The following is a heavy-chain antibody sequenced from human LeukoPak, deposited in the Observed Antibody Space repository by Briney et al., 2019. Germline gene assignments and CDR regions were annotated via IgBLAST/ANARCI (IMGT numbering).Heavy chain of an antibody. Sequence: SVKVSCKASGFTFTSSAMQWVRQARGQRLEWIGWIVVGSGNTNYAQKFQERVTITRDMSTSTAYMELSSLRSEDTAVYYCAAVDSRIEGSYYEYYFDYWGQGTLVTVSS. CDR2: IVVGSGNT. CDR3: AAVDSRIEGSYYEYYFDY. CDR1: GFTFTSSA. J-gene: IGHJ4*02. D-gene: IGHD1-26*01. V-gene: IGHV1-58*02.